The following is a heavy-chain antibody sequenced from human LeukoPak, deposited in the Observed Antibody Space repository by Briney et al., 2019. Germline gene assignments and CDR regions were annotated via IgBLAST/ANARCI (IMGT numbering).Heavy chain of an antibody. CDR3: ARGRRLRGVTSRPIYYYYTWTS. Sequence: ASVKVSCKASGYTFNTFDINWVRQATGQGPEWMGWVNPYNDKTVYAPKFQGRVSISTNNSINTAYMEFSGLKSDDTAVYYCARGRRLRGVTSRPIYYYYTWTSGAEGPRSPSP. J-gene: IGHJ6*03. D-gene: IGHD3-10*01. CDR1: GYTFNTFD. V-gene: IGHV1-8*03. CDR2: VNPYNDKT.